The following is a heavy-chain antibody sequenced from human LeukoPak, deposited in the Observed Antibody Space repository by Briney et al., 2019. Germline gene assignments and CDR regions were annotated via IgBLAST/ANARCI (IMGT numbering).Heavy chain of an antibody. D-gene: IGHD6-13*01. CDR1: GFTFSTYW. CDR3: VAGMGNY. Sequence: GGSLRLSCAASGFTFSTYWMHWVRQVPGKGLVWVSRINSDGNIITYADSVKGRFTISRDNARNMVYLQMNSLRVEDTAVYYCVAGMGNYWAQGTLVPV. V-gene: IGHV3-74*03. CDR2: INSDGNII. J-gene: IGHJ4*02.